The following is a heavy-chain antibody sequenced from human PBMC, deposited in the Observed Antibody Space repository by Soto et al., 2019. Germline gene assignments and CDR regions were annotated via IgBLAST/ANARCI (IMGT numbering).Heavy chain of an antibody. CDR2: ISGSGGST. CDR1: GFTFSSYA. V-gene: IGHV3-23*01. Sequence: GGSLRLSCAASGFTFSSYAMSWVRQAPGKGLEWVSAISGSGGSTYYADSVKGRFTISRDNSKNTLYLQMNSRRAEDTAVYYCAKPRDFWSGYYIDSSYMDVWGKGTTVTVSS. D-gene: IGHD3-3*01. J-gene: IGHJ6*03. CDR3: AKPRDFWSGYYIDSSYMDV.